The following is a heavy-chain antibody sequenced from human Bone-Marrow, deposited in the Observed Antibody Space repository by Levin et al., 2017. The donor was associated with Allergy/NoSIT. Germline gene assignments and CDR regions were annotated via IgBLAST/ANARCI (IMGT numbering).Heavy chain of an antibody. CDR3: ARGVSFAFDN. CDR2: INKDGTEE. Sequence: GGSLRLSCAASGFTFSVHWMTWVRQTPGKGLEWVAKINKDGTEEYYVESVKGRFTISRDNAQNSVFLQMSNLRVEDTALYYCARGVSFAFDNWGQGTLVTVSS. V-gene: IGHV3-7*01. J-gene: IGHJ4*02. CDR1: GFTFSVHW.